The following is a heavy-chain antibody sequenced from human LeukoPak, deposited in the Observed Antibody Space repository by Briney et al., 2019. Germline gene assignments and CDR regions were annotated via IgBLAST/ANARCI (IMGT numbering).Heavy chain of an antibody. CDR1: GGTFSSYA. CDR3: AREDSSGYYYLFDY. D-gene: IGHD3-22*01. Sequence: SVKVSCKASGGTFSSYAISWVRQAPGQGLEWMGGVIPIFGTANYAQKFQGRVTITADESTSTAYMELSSLRSEDTAVYYCAREDSSGYYYLFDYWGQGTLVTVSS. J-gene: IGHJ4*02. V-gene: IGHV1-69*13. CDR2: VIPIFGTA.